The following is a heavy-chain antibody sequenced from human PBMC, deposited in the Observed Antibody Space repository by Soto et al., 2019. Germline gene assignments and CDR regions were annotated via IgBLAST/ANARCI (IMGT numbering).Heavy chain of an antibody. CDR2: INPDGSQK. D-gene: IGHD1-26*01. V-gene: IGHV3-7*05. CDR3: ARDPAWGAYDY. J-gene: IGHJ4*02. Sequence: EVQLVESGGGLVQPGGSVRLSCAASGFNFRTSWMNWVRQAPGKGLEGVAIINPDGSQKNYVDSVEGRFTISRDNTKNSLYLQMDSLRPEDTDVYYCARDPAWGAYDYWGQGTLVTVSS. CDR1: GFNFRTSW.